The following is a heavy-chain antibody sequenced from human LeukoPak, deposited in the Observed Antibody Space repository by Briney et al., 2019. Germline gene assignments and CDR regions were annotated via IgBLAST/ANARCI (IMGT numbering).Heavy chain of an antibody. CDR2: IYYSGST. Sequence: SETLSLTCTVSGGSISSSSYYWGWIRQPPGKGLEWIGSIYYSGSTYYNPSLKSRVTISVDTSKNQFSLKLSSVTAADTAVYYCARENTSYGVVTINWFDPWGQGTLVTVSS. J-gene: IGHJ5*02. V-gene: IGHV4-39*07. CDR1: GGSISSSSYY. CDR3: ARENTSYGVVTINWFDP. D-gene: IGHD3-3*01.